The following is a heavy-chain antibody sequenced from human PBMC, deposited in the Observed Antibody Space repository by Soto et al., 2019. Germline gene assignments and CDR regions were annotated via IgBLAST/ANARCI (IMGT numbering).Heavy chain of an antibody. V-gene: IGHV1-18*01. Sequence: GASVKVSCKASGYTFATYGLSWVRQAPGQGLEWMGWISASNGNTNYAQKLRGRVTMTTDTSTSTAYMELRSLRSDDTAVFYCARSGRSWNLREFDYWGQGTLVTVSS. CDR3: ARSGRSWNLREFDY. J-gene: IGHJ4*02. CDR1: GYTFATYG. CDR2: ISASNGNT. D-gene: IGHD6-13*01.